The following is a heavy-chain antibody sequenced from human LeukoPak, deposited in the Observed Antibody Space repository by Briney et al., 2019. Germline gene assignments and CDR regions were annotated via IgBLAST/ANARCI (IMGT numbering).Heavy chain of an antibody. V-gene: IGHV5-51*01. D-gene: IGHD6-25*01. CDR1: GYRFINYW. Sequence: GESLNISCQASGYRFINYWSNWVRQLPGKVLELVEIIHCGDSKTRYSPSFQGKVTMSVDKSMSAAYMQWTSLQASDTAVYYCARVVAAVTTWGWSDPWGQGTLVTASS. CDR3: ARVVAAVTTWGWSDP. CDR2: IHCGDSKT. J-gene: IGHJ5*02.